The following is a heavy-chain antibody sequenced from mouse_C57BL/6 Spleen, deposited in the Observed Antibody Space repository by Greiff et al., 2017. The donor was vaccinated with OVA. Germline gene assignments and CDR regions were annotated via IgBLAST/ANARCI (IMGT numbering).Heavy chain of an antibody. CDR1: GFTFSDYG. CDR3: ARDWDFDV. V-gene: IGHV5-17*01. Sequence: EVMLVESGGGLVKPGGSLKFSCAASGFTFSDYGMHWVRQAPEQGLEWVAYISSGSSTIYYADTVKGRFTISRDNAKNTPFLQLTSMRAEDAAMYCCARDWDFDVWGTGTTVTVSA. J-gene: IGHJ1*03. CDR2: ISSGSSTI.